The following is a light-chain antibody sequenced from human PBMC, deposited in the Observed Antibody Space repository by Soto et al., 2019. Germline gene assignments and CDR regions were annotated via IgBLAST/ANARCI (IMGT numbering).Light chain of an antibody. Sequence: EIVLTQSPATLSLSPGERATLSCRASQSVSSYVAWYQQKPGKAPRLFIYDASNRATGIPARFSGRGSGTDFTLTISSLEPEDFAVYDCQQRSNWPITFGQGTRLEIK. CDR2: DAS. CDR3: QQRSNWPIT. CDR1: QSVSSY. J-gene: IGKJ5*01. V-gene: IGKV3-11*01.